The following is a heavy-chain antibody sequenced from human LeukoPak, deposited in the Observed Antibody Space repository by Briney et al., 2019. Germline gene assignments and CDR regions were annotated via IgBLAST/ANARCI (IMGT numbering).Heavy chain of an antibody. D-gene: IGHD3-10*01. CDR3: ARGPGGYYYGSGSYSAPFDY. CDR1: GFTFSSYS. V-gene: IGHV3-48*04. J-gene: IGHJ4*02. Sequence: PGGSLRLSFAASGFTFSSYSMNWVRQAPGKGLEWVSYISSSSSTIYYADSVKGRFTISRDNAKNSLYLQMNSLRAEDTAVYYCARGPGGYYYGSGSYSAPFDYWGQGTLVTVSS. CDR2: ISSSSSTI.